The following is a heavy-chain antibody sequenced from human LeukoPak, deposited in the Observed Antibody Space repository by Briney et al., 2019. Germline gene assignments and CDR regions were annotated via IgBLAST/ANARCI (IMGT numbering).Heavy chain of an antibody. D-gene: IGHD2-21*02. Sequence: GGSLRLSCAASGFSFSSHNMIRVRQAPGKGLEWVSCITSNNDIYYADVVKGRFTISRDNAKNSLYLQMNSLRGEDTAVYYCARYCSGYCYSVLLWGQGTLVTVSS. CDR3: ARYCSGYCYSVLL. CDR1: GFSFSSHN. J-gene: IGHJ4*02. V-gene: IGHV3-69-1*01. CDR2: ITSNNDI.